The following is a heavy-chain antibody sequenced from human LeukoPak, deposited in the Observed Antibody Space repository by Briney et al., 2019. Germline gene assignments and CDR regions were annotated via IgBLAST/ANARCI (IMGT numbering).Heavy chain of an antibody. J-gene: IGHJ4*02. D-gene: IGHD3-3*01. V-gene: IGHV4-34*01. Sequence: SGTLSLTCAVYGGSLSGYYWSWIRQPPGKGLEWIGEIYHSGSTSYNPSLKSRVTISVDTSKNQFSLKLSSVTAADTAVYYCARGPPEWPLDYWGQGTLVTVSS. CDR3: ARGPPEWPLDY. CDR2: IYHSGST. CDR1: GGSLSGYY.